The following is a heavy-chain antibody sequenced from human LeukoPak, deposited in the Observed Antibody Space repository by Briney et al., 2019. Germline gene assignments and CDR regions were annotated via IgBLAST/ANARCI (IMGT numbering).Heavy chain of an antibody. CDR2: IYPGDSDT. J-gene: IGHJ6*03. V-gene: IGHV5-51*01. CDR3: ARLGDTAMARGKKYYYYYMDV. CDR1: GSSFTSYW. Sequence: GASLQISCKGSGSSFTSYWIGWVRQMPGKGLEWMGIIYPGDSDTRYSPSFQGQVTISADKSISTAYLQWSSLKASDTAMYYCARLGDTAMARGKKYYYYYMDVWGKGTTVTVSS. D-gene: IGHD5-18*01.